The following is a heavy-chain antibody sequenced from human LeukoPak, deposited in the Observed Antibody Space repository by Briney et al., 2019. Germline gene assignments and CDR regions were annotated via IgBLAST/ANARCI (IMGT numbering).Heavy chain of an antibody. CDR2: SNAGNGHT. D-gene: IGHD6-13*01. V-gene: IGHV1-3*01. CDR3: AGGSSWSHDY. J-gene: IGHJ4*02. Sequence: ASVKVSCKASGYTFTNYAINWVRQAPGQRLQWMGWSNAGNGHTKYSQEFQDRVTITRDTSASTGYMELSSLRSEDTAVYYCAGGSSWSHDYWGQGTLVTVSS. CDR1: GYTFTNYA.